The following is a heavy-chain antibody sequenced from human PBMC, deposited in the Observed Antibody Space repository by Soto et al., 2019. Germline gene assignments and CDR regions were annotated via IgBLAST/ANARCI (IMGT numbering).Heavy chain of an antibody. D-gene: IGHD3-3*01. CDR3: ASPLGEDDFWSGYPSRFDY. Sequence: GGSLRLSCAASGFTFSSYAMHWVRQAPGKGLEWVAVISYDGSNKYYADSVKGRFTISRDNSKNTLYLQMNSLRAEDTAVYYCASPLGEDDFWSGYPSRFDYWGQGTLVTVSS. V-gene: IGHV3-30-3*01. J-gene: IGHJ4*02. CDR2: ISYDGSNK. CDR1: GFTFSSYA.